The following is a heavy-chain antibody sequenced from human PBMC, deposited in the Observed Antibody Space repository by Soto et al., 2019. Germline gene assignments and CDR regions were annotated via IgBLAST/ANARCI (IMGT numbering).Heavy chain of an antibody. D-gene: IGHD6-13*01. V-gene: IGHV3-23*01. CDR1: GGSISSYY. CDR3: AKGFSSSWYNWFDP. Sequence: PSETLSLTCTVSGGSISSYYWSWVRQAPGKGLEWVSAISGSGGSTYYADSVKGRFTISRDNSKNTLYLQMNSLRAEDTAVYYCAKGFSSSWYNWFDPWGQGTLVTVSS. CDR2: ISGSGGST. J-gene: IGHJ5*02.